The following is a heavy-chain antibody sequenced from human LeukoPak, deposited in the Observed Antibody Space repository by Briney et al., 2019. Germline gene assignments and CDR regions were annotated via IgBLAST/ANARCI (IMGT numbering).Heavy chain of an antibody. CDR2: IFPGDSDI. J-gene: IGHJ5*01. CDR3: ARLGPYSTRWFDS. CDR1: GYSFTTYW. V-gene: IGHV5-51*01. Sequence: GESLESSCKGSGYSFTTYWIGWVRQMPGKGLEWMGIIFPGDSDIKYSPTFQGQVTISADKSISTAYLQWSSLKASDTAMYYCARLGPYSTRWFDSWGQGTLVTVSS. D-gene: IGHD2-2*01.